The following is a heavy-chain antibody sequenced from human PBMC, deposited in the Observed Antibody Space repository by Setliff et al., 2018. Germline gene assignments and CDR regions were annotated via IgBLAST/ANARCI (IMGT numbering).Heavy chain of an antibody. J-gene: IGHJ4*02. V-gene: IGHV1-2*04. D-gene: IGHD6-6*01. CDR2: INPNSGGT. CDR1: GYTFTGYY. CDR3: ARSLAARIYYFDY. Sequence: ASVKVSCKASGYTFTGYYMHWVRQAPGQGLEWMGWINPNSGGTNYAQKFQGWVTMTRDTSISTAYMELSRLRSDDTAVYYGARSLAARIYYFDYWGQGTLVTVSS.